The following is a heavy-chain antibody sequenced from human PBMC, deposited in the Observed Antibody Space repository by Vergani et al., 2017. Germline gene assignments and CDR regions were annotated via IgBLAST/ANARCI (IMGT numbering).Heavy chain of an antibody. J-gene: IGHJ6*01. V-gene: IGHV4-59*13. CDR1: GGSFNTYY. Sequence: QVQLEESGPGLVKPSETLSLTCTVSGGSFNTYYWSWIRQSPGKGLEWIGYIYSTGSANYNPSLNSRVTMSVDTSKNQFSLKLRSVPAADTAVYFCARVMYRDEASTGYRLEGMDIWVQGAKVTISS. D-gene: IGHD3-9*01. CDR2: IYSTGSA. CDR3: ARVMYRDEASTGYRLEGMDI.